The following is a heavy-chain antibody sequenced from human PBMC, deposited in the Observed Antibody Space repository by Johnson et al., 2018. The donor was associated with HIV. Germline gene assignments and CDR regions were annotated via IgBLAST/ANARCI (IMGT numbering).Heavy chain of an antibody. V-gene: IGHV3-20*04. D-gene: IGHD3-9*01. J-gene: IGHJ3*02. CDR2: INWTGGST. CDR3: ARTEYFGWDRSHAFDI. Sequence: MQLVESGGGVVRPGGSLRLSCAASGFTFDDYGMSWVRQAPGKGLEWVSGINWTGGSTGYADSVKGRFTISRDNAKNSLYLQMNSLRAEDTALYYCARTEYFGWDRSHAFDIWGQGTMVTVSS. CDR1: GFTFDDYG.